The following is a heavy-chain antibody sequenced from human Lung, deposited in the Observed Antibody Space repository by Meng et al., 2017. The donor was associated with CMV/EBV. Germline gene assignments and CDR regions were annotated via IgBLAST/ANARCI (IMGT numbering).Heavy chain of an antibody. CDR2: INPNSGGT. Sequence: ASVKVSCKASGYTFTGYYMHWVRQAPGQGLEWMGWINPNSGGTNYAQKFQGRVTMTRDTSISTAYMELSRLRSDDTAVYYCARGLAVAGTSHFDYWGQGPXVTVSS. D-gene: IGHD6-19*01. CDR3: ARGLAVAGTSHFDY. J-gene: IGHJ4*02. V-gene: IGHV1-2*02. CDR1: GYTFTGYY.